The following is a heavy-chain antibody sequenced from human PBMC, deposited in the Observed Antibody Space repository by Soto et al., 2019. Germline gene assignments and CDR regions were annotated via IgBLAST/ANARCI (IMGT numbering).Heavy chain of an antibody. Sequence: PSETLSLTCAVYGGSFSGYYWSWIRQPPGKGLEWIGEINHSGSTNYNPSLKSRVTISVDTSKNQFSLKLSSVTAADTAVYYCARGIRETGTTAGGAFDIWGQGTMVTVSS. CDR2: INHSGST. CDR3: ARGIRETGTTAGGAFDI. CDR1: GGSFSGYY. J-gene: IGHJ3*02. D-gene: IGHD1-7*01. V-gene: IGHV4-34*01.